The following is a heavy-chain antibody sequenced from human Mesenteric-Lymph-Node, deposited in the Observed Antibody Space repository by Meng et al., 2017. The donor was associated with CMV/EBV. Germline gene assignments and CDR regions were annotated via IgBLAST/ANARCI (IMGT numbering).Heavy chain of an antibody. V-gene: IGHV3-7*01. D-gene: IGHD3-3*01. Sequence: GGSLRLSCAASGFSFSSYWMTWVRQAPGKGLEWVANIRRDGGEKYYVDSVKGRFTISRDNAENSLFLQMNSLRAEDTAIYYCARLGDNFWSGPDAFDIWGQGTTVTVSS. CDR1: GFSFSSYW. J-gene: IGHJ3*02. CDR2: IRRDGGEK. CDR3: ARLGDNFWSGPDAFDI.